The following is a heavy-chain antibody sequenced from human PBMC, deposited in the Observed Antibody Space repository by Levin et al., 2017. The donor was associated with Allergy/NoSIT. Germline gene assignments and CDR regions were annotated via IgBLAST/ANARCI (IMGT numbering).Heavy chain of an antibody. CDR3: ARVSGLGYSTSSGWFDP. J-gene: IGHJ5*02. D-gene: IGHD6-6*01. CDR1: GFTVSSNS. Sequence: GGSLRLSCAASGFTVSSNSLSWVRQAPGKGLDWVSLIHSGGTTFYAASLKGRVTISRDNSKNTVDLQIHSLIAEDTAVYYCARVSGLGYSTSSGWFDPWGQGTLVTVSS. CDR2: IHSGGTT. V-gene: IGHV3-53*01.